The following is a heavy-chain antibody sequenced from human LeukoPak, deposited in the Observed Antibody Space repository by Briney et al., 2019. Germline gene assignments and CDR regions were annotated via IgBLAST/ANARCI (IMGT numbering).Heavy chain of an antibody. J-gene: IGHJ4*02. CDR2: ISGSGDST. CDR3: ARTSFYSFDS. D-gene: IGHD2/OR15-2a*01. V-gene: IGHV3-23*01. Sequence: GGSLRLSCAASGFTFSSYAMSWVRQAPGKGLEWVSAISGSGDSTYYGDSVKGRFTISRDNSKNTLYLQMDSLRPEDTAVYFCARTSFYSFDSWGQGTLVTVSS. CDR1: GFTFSSYA.